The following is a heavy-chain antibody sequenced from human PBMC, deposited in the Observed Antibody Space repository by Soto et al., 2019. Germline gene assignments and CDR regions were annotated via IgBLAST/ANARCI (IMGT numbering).Heavy chain of an antibody. CDR1: GFTFSSYA. CDR3: AKSRIQGWTKGLYDH. Sequence: PGGSLRLSCEVSGFTFSSYAMSWVRQAPGKGLEWVSSISESGDSTSYAESVRGRFTISRDDSKNTLYLQMNSLRAEDTAVYSCAKSRIQGWTKGLYDHWGQGTLVTVSS. CDR2: ISESGDST. D-gene: IGHD5-18*01. V-gene: IGHV3-23*01. J-gene: IGHJ4*02.